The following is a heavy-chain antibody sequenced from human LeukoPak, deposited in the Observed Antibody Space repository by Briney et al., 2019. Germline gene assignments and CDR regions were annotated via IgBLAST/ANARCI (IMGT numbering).Heavy chain of an antibody. V-gene: IGHV3-9*01. CDR2: ISWNSGSI. CDR1: GFTFDDYA. D-gene: IGHD3-9*01. J-gene: IGHJ3*02. CDR3: AKAYYDILTGYRTDAFDI. Sequence: GRSLRLSCAASGFTFDDYAMHWVRQAPGKGLEWVSGISWNSGSIAYADSVKGRFNTSRDNAKNSLYLQMNSVRAEDADLYYCAKAYYDILTGYRTDAFDIWGEGTMVTVSS.